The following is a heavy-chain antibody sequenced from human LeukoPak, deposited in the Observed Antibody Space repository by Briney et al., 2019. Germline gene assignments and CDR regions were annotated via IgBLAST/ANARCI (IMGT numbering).Heavy chain of an antibody. CDR2: ISGSGGST. Sequence: GGPLRLSCAASGFTFSSYAMSWVRQAPGKGLEWVSAISGSGGSTYYADSVKGRFTISRDNSKNTLYLQMNSLRAEDTAVYYCAKPPPPYCGGDCADAFDIWGQGTMVTVSS. D-gene: IGHD2-21*02. J-gene: IGHJ3*02. V-gene: IGHV3-23*01. CDR1: GFTFSSYA. CDR3: AKPPPPYCGGDCADAFDI.